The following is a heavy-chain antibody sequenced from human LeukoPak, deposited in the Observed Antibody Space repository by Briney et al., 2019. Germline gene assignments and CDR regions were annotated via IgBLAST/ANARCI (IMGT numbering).Heavy chain of an antibody. J-gene: IGHJ4*02. CDR1: GFTFSSYA. CDR2: ISYDGSNK. Sequence: GGSLRLSCAASGFTFSSYAMHWVRQAPGKGLGWVAVISYDGSNKYYADSVKGRFTISRDNSKNTLYLQMNSLRAEDTAVYYCARDLPYCSSTSCYSGIDYWGQGTLVTVSS. CDR3: ARDLPYCSSTSCYSGIDY. D-gene: IGHD2-2*01. V-gene: IGHV3-30*04.